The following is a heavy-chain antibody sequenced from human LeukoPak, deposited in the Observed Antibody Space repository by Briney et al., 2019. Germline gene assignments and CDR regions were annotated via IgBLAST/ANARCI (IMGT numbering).Heavy chain of an antibody. V-gene: IGHV4-39*01. CDR3: ARSRDGYNLFDY. CDR2: IYYNGRT. J-gene: IGHJ4*02. D-gene: IGHD5-24*01. CDR1: GGSISSSTYY. Sequence: SETLSLTCTVSGGSISSSTYYWVWIRQPPGTGLEWIGSIYYNGRTYNNSSLKSPATISVDTSKNQFSLNLSSVPAADTAVYYCARSRDGYNLFDYWGQGTLVTVSS.